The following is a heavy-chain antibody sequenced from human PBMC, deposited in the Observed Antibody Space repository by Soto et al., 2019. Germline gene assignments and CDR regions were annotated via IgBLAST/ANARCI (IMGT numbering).Heavy chain of an antibody. Sequence: QVTLKESGPVLVKPTETLTLTCTASGFSLSNAGMGVSWIRQPPGKALEWLAHIFSNDERRFSTSLKNRLTISKDTFNSQVVLIMTNMDPVDTATYYCAQTEDGGRSRTPAGWFDAWGQGTLVTVSS. CDR2: IFSNDER. CDR1: GFSLSNAGMG. J-gene: IGHJ5*02. V-gene: IGHV2-26*01. D-gene: IGHD2-15*01. CDR3: AQTEDGGRSRTPAGWFDA.